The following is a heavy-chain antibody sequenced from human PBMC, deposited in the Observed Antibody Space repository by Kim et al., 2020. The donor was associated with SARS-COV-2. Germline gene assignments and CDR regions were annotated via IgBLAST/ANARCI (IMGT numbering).Heavy chain of an antibody. CDR1: GGSISSYY. D-gene: IGHD6-19*01. V-gene: IGHV4-59*01. Sequence: SETLSLTCTVSGGSISSYYWGWIRQPPGKGLEWIGYISYDGSTNYNPSLKSRVTVSVDTSKNQLSLRLSSVTAADTAVHYCVRVTGGSGWYLDYWGQGTLVTVSS. CDR3: VRVTGGSGWYLDY. CDR2: ISYDGST. J-gene: IGHJ4*02.